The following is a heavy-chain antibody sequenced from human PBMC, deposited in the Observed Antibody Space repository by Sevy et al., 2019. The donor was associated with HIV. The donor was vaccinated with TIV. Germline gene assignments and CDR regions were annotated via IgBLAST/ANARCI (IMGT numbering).Heavy chain of an antibody. CDR1: GFTFSSYA. CDR2: ISSNGGRT. V-gene: IGHV3-64D*06. D-gene: IGHD3-3*01. J-gene: IGHJ4*02. Sequence: GGSLRLSCSASGFTFSSYAMHWVRQAPGKGLEYVSAISSNGGRTYYADSVKGRFTISRDNSKNTLYLQMSSLRAEDTAVYYCVKSPGGRYDFWSGYFVSNVPDYWGQGTLVTVSS. CDR3: VKSPGGRYDFWSGYFVSNVPDY.